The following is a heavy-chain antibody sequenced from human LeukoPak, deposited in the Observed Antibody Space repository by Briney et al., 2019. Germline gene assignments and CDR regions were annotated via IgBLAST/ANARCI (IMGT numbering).Heavy chain of an antibody. V-gene: IGHV4-39*01. CDR1: GGSLSSNNFC. J-gene: IGHJ6*04. D-gene: IGHD1-1*01. Sequence: PSETLSLTRTLSGGSLSSNNFCWGWIRPSPGKGLEWIGCVYSSGSTNVSPSLKSRVTISVDTSKNQFSLRLRSVSAADTALYYCAKNDDNVNYYQGMDVWGKGTMVAVSS. CDR2: VYSSGST. CDR3: AKNDDNVNYYQGMDV.